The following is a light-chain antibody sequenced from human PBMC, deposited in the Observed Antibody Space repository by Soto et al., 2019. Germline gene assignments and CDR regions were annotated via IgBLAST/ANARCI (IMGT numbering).Light chain of an antibody. Sequence: QSVLTQPDSVSGSPGQSSTISCSGTSTDLDGYNYVSWYQYHPGKAPKLMIYDVSNRPSGISNRFSGSKSGTTASLTISGLQAEDAADYYCSSFTIRRNTVLFGGGTKLTVL. CDR2: DVS. V-gene: IGLV2-14*01. J-gene: IGLJ2*01. CDR3: SSFTIRRNTVL. CDR1: STDLDGYNY.